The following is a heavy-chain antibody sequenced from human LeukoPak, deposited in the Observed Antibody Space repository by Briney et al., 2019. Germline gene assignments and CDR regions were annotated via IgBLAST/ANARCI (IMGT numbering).Heavy chain of an antibody. V-gene: IGHV3-48*02. J-gene: IGHJ4*02. D-gene: IGHD6-19*01. Sequence: GGSLRLSCSASGFTFSSYSMNWVRQAPGKGLEWVSYISSSSGTIYYADSVKGRFTISRDNAKNSLYLQMNSLRDEDTAVYYCARDGDGSGWYADTYYFDYWGQRTLVTVSS. CDR2: ISSSSGTI. CDR1: GFTFSSYS. CDR3: ARDGDGSGWYADTYYFDY.